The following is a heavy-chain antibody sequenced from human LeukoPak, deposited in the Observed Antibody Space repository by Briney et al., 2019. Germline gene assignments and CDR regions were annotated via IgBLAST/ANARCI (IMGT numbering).Heavy chain of an antibody. J-gene: IGHJ4*02. CDR2: IYSGGTT. V-gene: IGHV3-53*01. D-gene: IGHD5-24*01. Sequence: GGSLRLSCAASGLTVNSNYMNWVRQAPGKGLQWVSVIYSGGTTCYADSVKGRFTISRDNSKNTLYLQMHSLRAEDTAVYYCARALLVRNGYNYSPNYFDYWGQGTLVTVSS. CDR3: ARALLVRNGYNYSPNYFDY. CDR1: GLTVNSNY.